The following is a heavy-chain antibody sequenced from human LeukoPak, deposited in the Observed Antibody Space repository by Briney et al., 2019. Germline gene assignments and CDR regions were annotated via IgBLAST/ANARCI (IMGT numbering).Heavy chain of an antibody. CDR1: GFTSYEYA. D-gene: IGHD3-22*01. Sequence: GRSLPETFPSSGFTSYEYALRGGRQAPGKGLEWVSGISWNSGSIGYADSVKGRFTISRDNAKNSLYLQMNSLRAEDTPLYYCPIDAEHDSSGYYFRWGQGTLVTVSS. CDR2: ISWNSGSI. CDR3: PIDAEHDSSGYYFR. J-gene: IGHJ4*02. V-gene: IGHV3-9*02.